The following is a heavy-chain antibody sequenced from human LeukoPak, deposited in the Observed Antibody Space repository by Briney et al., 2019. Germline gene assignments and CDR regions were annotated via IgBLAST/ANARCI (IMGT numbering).Heavy chain of an antibody. V-gene: IGHV3-30*02. CDR3: AKGYCGSTTCYTGFDY. D-gene: IGHD2-2*02. CDR2: IRYDGTNK. J-gene: IGHJ4*02. CDR1: GFTFSDYG. Sequence: GGSLRLSCAASGFTFSDYGMHWVRQAPGRGLEWVAFIRYDGTNKYYADSVKGRFTISRDNSKNTLYLQMNSLRAEDTAVYYCAKGYCGSTTCYTGFDYWGQGTLVTVSS.